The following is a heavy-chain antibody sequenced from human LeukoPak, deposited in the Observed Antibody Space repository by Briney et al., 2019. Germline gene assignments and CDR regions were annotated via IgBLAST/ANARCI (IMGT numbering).Heavy chain of an antibody. V-gene: IGHV3-21*01. CDR3: ARMHGEIDY. CDR1: GFTFSNYN. CDR2: ISSSSSYI. D-gene: IGHD3-10*01. Sequence: GGSLRLSCAASGFTFSNYNMNWVRRAPGKGLEWVSSISSSSSYIYYADSVKGRFTISRDNANNSLYPQMNSLRAEDTAVYYCARMHGEIDYWGQGTLVTVSS. J-gene: IGHJ4*02.